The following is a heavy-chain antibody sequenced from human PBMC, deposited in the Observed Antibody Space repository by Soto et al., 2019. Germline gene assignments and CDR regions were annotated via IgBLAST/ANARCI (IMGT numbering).Heavy chain of an antibody. J-gene: IGHJ5*02. CDR1: GFTFSDSY. CDR3: ARDPYCTSSSCYGNWFDP. V-gene: IGHV3-11*01. Sequence: VGSLRLSCATSGFTFSDSYMNWIRQAPGRGLEWVSYINGGGNIIFYADSVKGRFTISRDNAKNSLYLEMNNLRVEDTAIYFCARDPYCTSSSCYGNWFDPWGQGTQVTVSS. CDR2: INGGGNII. D-gene: IGHD2-2*01.